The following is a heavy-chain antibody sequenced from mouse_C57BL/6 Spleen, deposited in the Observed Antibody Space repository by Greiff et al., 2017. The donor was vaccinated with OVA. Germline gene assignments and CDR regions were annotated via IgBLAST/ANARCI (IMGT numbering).Heavy chain of an antibody. CDR3: ARETVVASGYYAMDY. J-gene: IGHJ4*01. V-gene: IGHV1-78*01. CDR1: GYTFTDHT. CDR2: IYPRDGST. D-gene: IGHD1-1*01. Sequence: QVQLTESHAAMFKPGASVKISCKVSGYTFTDHTIHWMKQRPEQGLEWIGYIYPRDGSTKYNEKFKGKATLTADKSSSTAYMQLNSLTSEDSAVYFCARETVVASGYYAMDYWGQGTSVTVSS.